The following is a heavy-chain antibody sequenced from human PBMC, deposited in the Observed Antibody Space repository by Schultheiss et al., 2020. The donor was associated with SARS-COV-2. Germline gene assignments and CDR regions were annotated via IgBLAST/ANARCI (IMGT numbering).Heavy chain of an antibody. V-gene: IGHV4-59*12. Sequence: GSLRLSCAVYGGSFSGYYWSWIRQHPGKGLEWIGYIYYSGSTNYNPSLKSRVTISVDTSMNQFSLKLSSVTAADTAVYYCARDPGAFDDAFDIWGQGTMVTVAS. CDR1: GGSFSGYY. CDR3: ARDPGAFDDAFDI. J-gene: IGHJ3*02. D-gene: IGHD1-26*01. CDR2: IYYSGST.